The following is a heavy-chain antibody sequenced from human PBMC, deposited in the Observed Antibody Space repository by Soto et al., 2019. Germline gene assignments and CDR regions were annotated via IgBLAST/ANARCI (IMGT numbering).Heavy chain of an antibody. Sequence: SETLSLTCAVSGYSISSGYYWGWIRQPPGKGLEWIGSIYHSGSTYCNPSLKSRVTISVDTSKNQFSLKLSSVTAADTAVYYCARDGGSFVAAGTKFDPWGQGTLVTVSS. V-gene: IGHV4-38-2*02. J-gene: IGHJ5*02. CDR2: IYHSGST. CDR1: GYSISSGYY. D-gene: IGHD6-13*01. CDR3: ARDGGSFVAAGTKFDP.